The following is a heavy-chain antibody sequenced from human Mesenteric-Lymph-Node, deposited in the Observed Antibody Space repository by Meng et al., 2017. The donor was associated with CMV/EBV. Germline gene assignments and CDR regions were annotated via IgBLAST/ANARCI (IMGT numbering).Heavy chain of an antibody. CDR3: ARALDWDSDAFDI. CDR2: IKQDGSEK. Sequence: GESLKISCAASGFTFSSYWMSWVRQAPGKGLEWVANIKQDGSEKYYVDSVKGRFTISRDNAKNSLYLQMNSLRAEDTAVYYCARALDWDSDAFDIWGQGIMVTVSS. D-gene: IGHD1-7*01. CDR1: GFTFSSYW. V-gene: IGHV3-7*04. J-gene: IGHJ3*02.